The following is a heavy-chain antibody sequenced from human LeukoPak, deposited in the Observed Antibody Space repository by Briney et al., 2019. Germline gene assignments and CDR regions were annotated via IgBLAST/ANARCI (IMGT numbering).Heavy chain of an antibody. CDR1: GFTFSSYG. V-gene: IGHV3-30*02. CDR3: ANLPIRGSGSYYTDY. J-gene: IGHJ4*02. CDR2: IRYDGSDK. D-gene: IGHD3-10*01. Sequence: HPGGSLRLSCAASGFTFSSYGMPWVRQAPGQGLEWVAFIRYDGSDKYYADSVKGRFTISRDNSKNTLYLQMNSLRAEDTAAYYCANLPIRGSGSYYTDYWGQGTLVTVSS.